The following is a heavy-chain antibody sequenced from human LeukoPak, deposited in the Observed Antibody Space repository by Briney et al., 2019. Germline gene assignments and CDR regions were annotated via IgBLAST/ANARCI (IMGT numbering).Heavy chain of an antibody. V-gene: IGHV1-46*01. D-gene: IGHD2-15*01. CDR2: IKPSGGST. J-gene: IGHJ4*02. Sequence: ASVKVSCKASGFTFTNYNMHWVRQAPGQRLEWMGIIKPSGGSTNYAQNFQGRVTMTRDTSTSTVYMELSSLRSEDTAVYYCAKAPGGRCSGAYCYPFDYWGQGTLVTVSS. CDR3: AKAPGGRCSGAYCYPFDY. CDR1: GFTFTNYN.